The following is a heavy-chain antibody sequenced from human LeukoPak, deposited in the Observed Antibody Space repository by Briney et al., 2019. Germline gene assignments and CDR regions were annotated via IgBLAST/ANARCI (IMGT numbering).Heavy chain of an antibody. Sequence: SETLSLTCTVSGGSIGSYYWSWIRQPPGKGLEWVGHISYSGSTKYNPSLKSRVTISVDTSKNQFSLKLSSVNAADTAVYYCARGGSGYALNWFDPWGQGTLVTVSS. CDR1: GGSIGSYY. V-gene: IGHV4-59*01. D-gene: IGHD5-12*01. J-gene: IGHJ5*02. CDR3: ARGGSGYALNWFDP. CDR2: ISYSGST.